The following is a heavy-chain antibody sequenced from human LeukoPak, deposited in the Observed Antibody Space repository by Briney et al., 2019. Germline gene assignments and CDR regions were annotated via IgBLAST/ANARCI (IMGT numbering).Heavy chain of an antibody. V-gene: IGHV1-69*04. CDR3: ARDHCTPGTCLGGH. Sequence: GASVKVSCKASGDTFIPYTFSWVRRAPGQGLEWIGRIIPSLDVANYAQKFQGRVTLSVDRDTATTYMEVTSLRSEDTAIYYCARDHCTPGTCLGGHWGQGTLVTVSS. CDR2: IIPSLDVA. CDR1: GDTFIPYT. D-gene: IGHD2-15*01. J-gene: IGHJ4*02.